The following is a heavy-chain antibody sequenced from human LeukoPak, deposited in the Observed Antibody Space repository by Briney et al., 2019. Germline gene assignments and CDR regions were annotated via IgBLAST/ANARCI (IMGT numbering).Heavy chain of an antibody. D-gene: IGHD6-13*01. CDR2: IWYDGSNK. Sequence: GGSLRLSCAASGFTFRSSGMHWVRQAPGKGREWVAVIWYDGSNKYYADSVKGRFTIDSDNDKNSLYLQSNSLRAEDTDVYYCPRVSTAACLAIDSWGQGTLVTVST. J-gene: IGHJ4*02. CDR3: PRVSTAACLAIDS. V-gene: IGHV3-33*01. CDR1: GFTFRSSG.